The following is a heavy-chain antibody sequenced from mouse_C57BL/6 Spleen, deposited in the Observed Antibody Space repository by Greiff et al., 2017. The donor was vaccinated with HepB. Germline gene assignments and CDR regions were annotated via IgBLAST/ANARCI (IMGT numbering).Heavy chain of an antibody. V-gene: IGHV3-6*01. CDR2: ISYDGSN. CDR1: GYSITSGYY. D-gene: IGHD1-1*01. CDR3: ARDQIGYYGSSRYWYFDV. Sequence: EVKLMESGPGLVKPSQSLSLTCSVTGYSITSGYYWNWIRQFPGNKLEWMGYISYDGSNNYNPSLKNRISITRDTSKNQFFLKLNSVTTEDTATYYCARDQIGYYGSSRYWYFDVWGTGTTVTVSS. J-gene: IGHJ1*03.